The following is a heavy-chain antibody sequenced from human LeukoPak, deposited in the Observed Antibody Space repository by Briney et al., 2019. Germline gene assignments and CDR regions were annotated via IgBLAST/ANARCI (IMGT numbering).Heavy chain of an antibody. CDR2: INPNSGGT. CDR3: ARRKSGYPTDY. J-gene: IGHJ4*02. Sequence: GGSLRLSCAASGFTFTGYYMHWVRQAPGQGLEWMGWINPNSGGTNYAQKFQGRVTMTRDTSISTAYMELSRLRSDDTAVYYCARRKSGYPTDYWGQGTLVTVSS. V-gene: IGHV1-2*02. D-gene: IGHD3-3*01. CDR1: GFTFTGYY.